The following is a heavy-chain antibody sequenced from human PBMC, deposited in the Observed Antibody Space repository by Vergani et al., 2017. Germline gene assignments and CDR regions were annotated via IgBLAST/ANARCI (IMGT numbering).Heavy chain of an antibody. J-gene: IGHJ4*02. D-gene: IGHD6-19*01. CDR3: ARGYQTSGWYYYFDY. CDR2: IYHSGST. Sequence: QLQLQESGSGLVKPSQTLSLTCAVSGGPISSGGYSWSWIRQPPGKGLEWIGYIYHSGSTYYNPSLKSRVTISVDRSKNQFSLKLSPVTAADTAVYYCARGYQTSGWYYYFDYWGQGTLVTVSS. CDR1: GGPISSGGYS. V-gene: IGHV4-30-2*01.